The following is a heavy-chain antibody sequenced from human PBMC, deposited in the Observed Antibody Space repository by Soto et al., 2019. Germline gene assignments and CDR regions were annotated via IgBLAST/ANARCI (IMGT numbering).Heavy chain of an antibody. CDR2: IHPSGST. D-gene: IGHD3-10*01. J-gene: IGHJ4*02. Sequence: PSETLSLTCNVSGGSISSGDYYWNWIRQSPGKGLEWIAYIHPSGSTNYNPSLKSRVAISVDTSKNQFSLKLTSVTAADTAVYYCASVTFYYGSGSYSYFDYWGQGAQVTVSS. CDR1: GGSISSGDYY. CDR3: ASVTFYYGSGSYSYFDY. V-gene: IGHV4-30-4*01.